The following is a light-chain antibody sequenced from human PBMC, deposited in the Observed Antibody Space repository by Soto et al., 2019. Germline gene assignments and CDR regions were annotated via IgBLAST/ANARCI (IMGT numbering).Light chain of an antibody. CDR2: GDN. CDR1: TSNIGAPYD. CDR3: QSYDTINVV. J-gene: IGLJ2*01. V-gene: IGLV1-40*01. Sequence: QSVLTQPPSVSGAPGQRVSISCTGSTSNIGAPYDVHWYQHLPGAAPKLLIYGDNNRPSGVPDRFSGSKSGTSASLAITSLQAEDEADYYCQSYDTINVVFGGGTKLTVL.